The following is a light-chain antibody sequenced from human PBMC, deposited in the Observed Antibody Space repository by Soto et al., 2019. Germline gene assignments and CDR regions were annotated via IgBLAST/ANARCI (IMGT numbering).Light chain of an antibody. J-gene: IGKJ1*01. V-gene: IGKV1-39*01. CDR3: QQLNGSPWT. Sequence: DIQMTQSPSFLSASVGDRVTITCRASQSIGKHLNWYQQKPGKAPKFLVYGVSKLQSGVPSRFTGSGSGTEFTVTISSLQPEDFATYYCQQLNGSPWTFGQGTKVDIK. CDR1: QSIGKH. CDR2: GVS.